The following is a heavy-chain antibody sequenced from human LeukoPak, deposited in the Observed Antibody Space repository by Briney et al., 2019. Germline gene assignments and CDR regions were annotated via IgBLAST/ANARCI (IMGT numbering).Heavy chain of an antibody. CDR1: GFTFSSYS. CDR2: ISSSSSYI. D-gene: IGHD3-22*01. CDR3: ARSRGYYDSSGYYYFDY. Sequence: PGGSLRLSCAASGFTFSSYSMNWVRQAPGKGLEWVSSISSSSSYIYYADSVKGRFTISRDNAKNSLYLQMNSLRAEDTAVYYCARSRGYYDSSGYYYFDYWGQGTLVTVSS. J-gene: IGHJ4*02. V-gene: IGHV3-21*01.